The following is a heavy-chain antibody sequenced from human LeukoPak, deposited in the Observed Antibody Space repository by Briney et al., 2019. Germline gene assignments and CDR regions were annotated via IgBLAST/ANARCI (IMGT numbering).Heavy chain of an antibody. J-gene: IGHJ4*02. CDR2: ISTYNGNT. Sequence: GASVKVSCKASGYTFSSYAINWVRQAPGQGLEWMGWISTYNGNTNYAQKLQGRVTMTTDTSTSTAYMELRSLRSDDTAVYYCARGPSLQYSSSSDFDYWGQGTLVTVSS. CDR1: GYTFSSYA. D-gene: IGHD6-13*01. V-gene: IGHV1-18*01. CDR3: ARGPSLQYSSSSDFDY.